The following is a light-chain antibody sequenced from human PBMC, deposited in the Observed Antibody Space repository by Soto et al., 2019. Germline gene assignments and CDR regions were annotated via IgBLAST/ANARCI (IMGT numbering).Light chain of an antibody. J-gene: IGLJ1*01. CDR1: SSNIGAGYD. CDR2: GNS. Sequence: QPVLTQPPSVSGAPGQRVTISCTGSSSNIGAGYDVHWYQQLPGTAPKLLIYGNSNRPSGVPDRFSGSKSGTSASLAITGLQAEDEADYYCHSFDSSLSGSGVFGTGTKLTVL. CDR3: HSFDSSLSGSGV. V-gene: IGLV1-40*01.